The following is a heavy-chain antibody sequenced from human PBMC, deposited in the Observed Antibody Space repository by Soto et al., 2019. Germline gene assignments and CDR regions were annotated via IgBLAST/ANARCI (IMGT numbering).Heavy chain of an antibody. J-gene: IGHJ4*02. CDR2: ISSSGSTI. Sequence: LSCAASGFTFSDYYMSWIRQAPGKGLEWVXYISSSGSTIYYADSVKGRFTISRDNAKNSLYLQMNSLRAEDTAVYYCARDRWAVAGLGYFDYWGQGTLVTVSS. V-gene: IGHV3-11*01. CDR1: GFTFSDYY. CDR3: ARDRWAVAGLGYFDY. D-gene: IGHD6-19*01.